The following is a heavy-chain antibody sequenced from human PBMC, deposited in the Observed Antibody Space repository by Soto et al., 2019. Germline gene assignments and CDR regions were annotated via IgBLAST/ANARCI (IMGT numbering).Heavy chain of an antibody. D-gene: IGHD3-3*01. J-gene: IGHJ4*02. CDR3: ASGPLMTIFGVVSGAPGI. CDR1: GGSISSGGYY. Sequence: SETLSLTCTVSGGSISSGGYYWSWIRQHPGKGLEWIGYIYYSGSTYYNPSLKSRVTISVDTSKNQFSLKLSSVTAADTAVYYCASGPLMTIFGVVSGAPGIWGQGTLVTVSS. CDR2: IYYSGST. V-gene: IGHV4-31*03.